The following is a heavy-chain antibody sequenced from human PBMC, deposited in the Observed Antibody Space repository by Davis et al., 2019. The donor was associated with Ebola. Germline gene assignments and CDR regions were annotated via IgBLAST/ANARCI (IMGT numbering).Heavy chain of an antibody. CDR1: GYTFTTYP. CDR2: INVANGNT. V-gene: IGHV1-3*01. CDR3: ARRDSSSLFDY. Sequence: ASVKVSCKASGYTFTTYPIHWVRQAPGQRLEWMGWINVANGNTQYSEKFQGRVTISRDTSASTAYMGLSSLRSEDSAVYYCARRDSSSLFDYWGQGTLVTVSS. D-gene: IGHD6-6*01. J-gene: IGHJ4*02.